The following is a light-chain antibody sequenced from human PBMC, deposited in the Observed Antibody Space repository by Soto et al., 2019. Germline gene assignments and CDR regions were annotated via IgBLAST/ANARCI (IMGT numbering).Light chain of an antibody. V-gene: IGLV1-40*01. CDR2: GDS. CDR1: SSNIGAGYD. J-gene: IGLJ1*01. Sequence: QSVLTQPPSVSGAPGQRVTISCTGSSSNIGAGYDVHWYQQLPGTAPKLLIYGDSNRPSGVPDRFSSSNSGTSASLAITGLQAEDEADYYCQSYDSSLSGYVFGTGTKLTVL. CDR3: QSYDSSLSGYV.